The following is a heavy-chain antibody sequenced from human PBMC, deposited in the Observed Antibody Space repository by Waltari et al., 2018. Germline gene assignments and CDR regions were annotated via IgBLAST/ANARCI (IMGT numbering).Heavy chain of an antibody. D-gene: IGHD3-10*01. V-gene: IGHV4-39*01. CDR3: ARHSGRYYGSGSYYYYYMDV. CDR1: GGSISSSSYY. CDR2: IYYSGST. J-gene: IGHJ6*03. Sequence: QLQLQESGPGLVKPSETLSLTCTVSGGSISSSSYYWGWIRQPPGKGREWIGSIYYSGSTYYNPSLKSRVTISVDTSKNQFSLKLSSVTAADTAVYYCARHSGRYYGSGSYYYYYMDVWGKGTTVTVSS.